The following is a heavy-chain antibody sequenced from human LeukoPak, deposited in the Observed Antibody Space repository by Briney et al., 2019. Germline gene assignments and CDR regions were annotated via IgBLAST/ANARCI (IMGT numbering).Heavy chain of an antibody. CDR3: ARDRTVTTSLFDY. CDR1: GGSISSYY. D-gene: IGHD4-17*01. Sequence: ETLSLTCTVSGGSISSYYWSWVRQAPGKGLEWVSGINWNGGSTGYADSVKGRFTISRDNAKDSLYLQMNSLRAEDTALYYCARDRTVTTSLFDYWGQGTLVTVSS. CDR2: INWNGGST. V-gene: IGHV3-20*04. J-gene: IGHJ4*02.